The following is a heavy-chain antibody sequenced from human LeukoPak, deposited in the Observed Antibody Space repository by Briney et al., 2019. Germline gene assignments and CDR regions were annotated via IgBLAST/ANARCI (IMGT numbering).Heavy chain of an antibody. Sequence: GESLRLSCAASGFTFNTYGVHWVRQAPGQRLEWMGWINAGNGNTKYSQKFQGRVTITRDTSASTAYMELSSLRSEDTAVYYCARDVHGPDYWGQGTLVTVSS. V-gene: IGHV1-3*01. CDR3: ARDVHGPDY. CDR2: INAGNGNT. CDR1: GFTFNTYG. D-gene: IGHD5-24*01. J-gene: IGHJ4*02.